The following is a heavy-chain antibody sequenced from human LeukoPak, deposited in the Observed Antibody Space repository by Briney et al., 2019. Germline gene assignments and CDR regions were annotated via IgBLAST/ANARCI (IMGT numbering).Heavy chain of an antibody. CDR2: IYYSGST. J-gene: IGHJ5*02. CDR1: GGSISSGSYY. Sequence: SETLSLTCTVSGGSISSGSYYWGWLRQPPGKGLEWIVTIYYSGSTYYNPSLKSRVSISEDTSKNQFSLKLSSVTAADTAVYYCARSGYCSGGSCYGAFDPWGQGTLVTVSS. CDR3: ARSGYCSGGSCYGAFDP. D-gene: IGHD2-15*01. V-gene: IGHV4-39*01.